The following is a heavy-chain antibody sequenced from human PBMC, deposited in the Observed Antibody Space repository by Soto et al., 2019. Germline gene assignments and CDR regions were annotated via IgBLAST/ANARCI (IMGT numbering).Heavy chain of an antibody. J-gene: IGHJ6*02. CDR1: GGSISGYY. CDR2: MYNTGST. D-gene: IGHD2-21*02. V-gene: IGHV4-59*01. Sequence: QVQLQESGPGRVKPSETLSLTCTVSGGSISGYYWSWIRQPPGKGLEWIGYMYNTGSTVYNPSFTRRVTISVDTSKSQSSLKLNSVTAANTAVYYCARDLWGYCGTDCYPLDVWGQGTTVTVSS. CDR3: ARDLWGYCGTDCYPLDV.